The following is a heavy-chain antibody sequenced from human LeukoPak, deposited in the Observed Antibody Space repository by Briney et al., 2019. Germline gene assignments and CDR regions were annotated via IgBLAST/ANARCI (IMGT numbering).Heavy chain of an antibody. CDR1: GFTFSSHS. D-gene: IGHD1-26*01. Sequence: GGSVRLSCAASGFTFSSHSMNWVRQAPGKGREWLSYISSSSSTIYYADSVKGRFTISRHNAKKSLYLQMNSKRAEDTAVYCCAKDRRFGGSYFSLVFDYWGQGTLVTVSS. J-gene: IGHJ4*02. CDR2: ISSSSSTI. V-gene: IGHV3-48*04. CDR3: AKDRRFGGSYFSLVFDY.